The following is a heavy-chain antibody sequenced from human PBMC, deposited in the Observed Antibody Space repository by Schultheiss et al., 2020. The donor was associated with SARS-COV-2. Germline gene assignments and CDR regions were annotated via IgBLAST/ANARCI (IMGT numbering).Heavy chain of an antibody. V-gene: IGHV4-59*01. Sequence: SETLSLTCAVSGDFFSTYYWSWVRQPPGKGLEWIGYVRLSGSTDYNPSLRSRVTISVDTSKNQFSLRLTSVTAADTAVYYCARGDSLGWFDPWGQGTLVTVSS. CDR3: ARGDSLGWFDP. CDR1: GDFFSTYY. D-gene: IGHD3-22*01. CDR2: VRLSGST. J-gene: IGHJ5*02.